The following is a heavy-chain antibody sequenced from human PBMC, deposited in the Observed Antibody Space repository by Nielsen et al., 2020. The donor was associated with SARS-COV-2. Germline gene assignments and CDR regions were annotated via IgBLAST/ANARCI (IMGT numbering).Heavy chain of an antibody. CDR1: GFTFSSYD. V-gene: IGHV3-13*04. CDR3: ARGDSSSWYYWFDP. Sequence: GGSLRPSCAASGFTFSSYDMHWVRQATGKGLEWVSAIGTAGDTYYPGSVKGRFTISRENAKNSLYLQMNSLRAGDTAVYYCARGDSSSWYYWFDPWGQGTLVTVSS. J-gene: IGHJ5*02. CDR2: IGTAGDT. D-gene: IGHD6-13*01.